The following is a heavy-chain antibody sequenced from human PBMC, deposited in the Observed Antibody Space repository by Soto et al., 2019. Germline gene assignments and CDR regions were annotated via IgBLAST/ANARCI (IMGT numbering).Heavy chain of an antibody. D-gene: IGHD1-26*01. CDR1: GGSISSYY. CDR3: ARDPGYSATYSARFDY. Sequence: SETLSLTCTVSGGSISSYYWSWIRQPAGKGLEWIGRIYTSGSTNYNPSLKSRVTMSVDTSKNQFSLKLSSVTAADTAVYYCARDPGYSATYSARFDYWGQGILVTVSS. CDR2: IYTSGST. V-gene: IGHV4-4*07. J-gene: IGHJ4*02.